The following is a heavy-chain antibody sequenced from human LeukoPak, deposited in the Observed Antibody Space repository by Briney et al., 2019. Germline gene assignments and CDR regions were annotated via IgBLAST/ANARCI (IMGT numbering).Heavy chain of an antibody. CDR1: GGSISSNY. Sequence: PSETLSLTCTVSGGSISSNYWSWIRQPPGKGLEWIGYIYYSGSTNYNPSLKGRVTISVHTSKNQFSLNLSSVTAADTALYYCARGFYDSSGYSTPFDFWGQGTLVTVSS. V-gene: IGHV4-59*08. J-gene: IGHJ4*02. D-gene: IGHD3-22*01. CDR3: ARGFYDSSGYSTPFDF. CDR2: IYYSGST.